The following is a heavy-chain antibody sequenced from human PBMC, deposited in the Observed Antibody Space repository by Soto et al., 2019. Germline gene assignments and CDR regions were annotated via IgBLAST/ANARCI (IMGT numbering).Heavy chain of an antibody. CDR2: ISWNSGSI. Sequence: GGSLRLSCAASGFTFDDYAMHWVRQAPGKGLEWVSGISWNSGSIGYADSVKGRFTISRDNAKNSLYLQMNSLRAEDTALYYCAKGGPLVGGGPRAFDPWGQGTLVTVSS. J-gene: IGHJ5*02. V-gene: IGHV3-9*01. CDR3: AKGGPLVGGGPRAFDP. D-gene: IGHD1-26*01. CDR1: GFTFDDYA.